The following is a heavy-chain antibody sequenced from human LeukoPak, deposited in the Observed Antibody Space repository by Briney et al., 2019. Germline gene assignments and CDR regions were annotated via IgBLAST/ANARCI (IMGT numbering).Heavy chain of an antibody. CDR2: IYYSGST. Sequence: SETLSLTCTVSGGSISSYYWSWIRQPPGKGLEWIGYIYYSGSTNYNPSLKSRVTISVDTSKNQFSLKLSPVTAADTAVYYCARASGHHYFDYWGQGTLVTVSS. CDR1: GGSISSYY. V-gene: IGHV4-59*01. J-gene: IGHJ4*02. CDR3: ARASGHHYFDY.